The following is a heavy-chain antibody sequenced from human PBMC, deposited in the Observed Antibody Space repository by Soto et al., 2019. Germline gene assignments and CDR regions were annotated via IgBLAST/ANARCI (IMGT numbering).Heavy chain of an antibody. CDR1: GFNFDTYA. CDR3: AKSPRYCTNGLCYPVYYFDY. J-gene: IGHJ4*02. Sequence: DVHLLESGGGLVQPGGSQSLSCAASGFNFDTYAMSWVRQAPGKGLEWVSGISGGGSRTFYADSVKGRFTISRDNSKNTVYLQMNSLRAEDTAVYYCAKSPRYCTNGLCYPVYYFDYWGQGSLVTVSS. CDR2: ISGGGSRT. D-gene: IGHD2-8*01. V-gene: IGHV3-23*01.